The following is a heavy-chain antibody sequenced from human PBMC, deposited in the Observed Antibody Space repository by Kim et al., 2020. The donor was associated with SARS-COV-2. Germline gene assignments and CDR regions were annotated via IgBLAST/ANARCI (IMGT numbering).Heavy chain of an antibody. Sequence: GGSLRLSCAASGFTFSSYGMHWVRQAPGKGLEWVAVISYDGSNKYYADSVKGRFTISRDNSKNTLYLQMNSLRAEDTAVYYCAKGAMDCGGDCDMPFDP. CDR1: GFTFSSYG. CDR2: ISYDGSNK. J-gene: IGHJ5*02. V-gene: IGHV3-30*18. CDR3: AKGAMDCGGDCDMPFDP. D-gene: IGHD2-21*01.